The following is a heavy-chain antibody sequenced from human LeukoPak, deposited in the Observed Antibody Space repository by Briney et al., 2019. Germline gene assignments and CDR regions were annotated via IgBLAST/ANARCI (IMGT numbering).Heavy chain of an antibody. CDR1: GFTFADYW. CDR2: IQQDGSVT. J-gene: IGHJ3*01. D-gene: IGHD3-9*01. CDR3: ARDLSPDTSDLFLDVFDV. Sequence: PGGSLRLSCTASGFTFADYWMTWVRQSPGKGLEWVANIQQDGSVTHYMDSLEGRFTISRDNTRKSLYLQMNSLRAEDTAVYYCARDLSPDTSDLFLDVFDVWGKGTMVTVSS. V-gene: IGHV3-7*01.